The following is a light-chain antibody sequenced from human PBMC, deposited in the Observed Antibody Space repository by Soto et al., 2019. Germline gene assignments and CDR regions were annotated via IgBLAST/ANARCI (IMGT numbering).Light chain of an antibody. CDR3: SSYAGSNNFV. J-gene: IGLJ1*01. CDR1: SSDVGGYNY. CDR2: VVS. V-gene: IGLV2-8*01. Sequence: QSVLTQPPSASGSPGQSVTISCTGTSSDVGGYNYVSWYQQHPGKAPKLMIYVVSKRPSGVPDRFSGSKSGNTASLTVSGLQAEGEADYYCSSYAGSNNFVFGTGTKVTVL.